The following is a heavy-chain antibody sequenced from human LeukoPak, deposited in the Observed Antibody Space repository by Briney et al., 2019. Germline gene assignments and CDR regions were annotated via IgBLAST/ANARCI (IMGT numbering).Heavy chain of an antibody. CDR3: ASRVANGRIVGATLFAFFDY. CDR1: GGSISSSSYY. Sequence: SETLSLTCTVSGGSISSSSYYWGWLRQPPGKGLEWFGSIYYSGSTYYNPSLKSRVTISVDTSKNQFSLKLSSATAADTAVYYCASRVANGRIVGATLFAFFDYWGQGTLVTVSS. D-gene: IGHD1-26*01. J-gene: IGHJ4*02. V-gene: IGHV4-39*01. CDR2: IYYSGST.